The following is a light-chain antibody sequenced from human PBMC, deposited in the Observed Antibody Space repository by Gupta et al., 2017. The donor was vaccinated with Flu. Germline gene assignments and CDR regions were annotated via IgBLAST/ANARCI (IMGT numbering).Light chain of an antibody. CDR1: QSRLHRNGNYF. J-gene: IGKJ2*01. Sequence: IVMTQSPPSLSVTSGEPASISCRSTQSRLHRNGNYFFDWYLQKPGQSPQLLIYWGSSRASGVPDRFSGSASGTDFTLKISGVEAGDVGVYYCMQCLQTPYNFGQGTKLEIK. CDR2: WGS. CDR3: MQCLQTPYN. V-gene: IGKV2-28*01.